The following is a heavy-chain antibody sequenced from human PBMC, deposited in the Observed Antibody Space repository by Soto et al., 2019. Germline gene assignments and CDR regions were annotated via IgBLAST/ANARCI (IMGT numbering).Heavy chain of an antibody. CDR2: FDPEDGET. Sequence: ASVKVSCKVSGYTLTELSMHWVRQAPGKWLEWMGGFDPEDGETIYAQKFQGRVTMTEDTSTDTAYMELSSLRSEDTAVYYCATYGLWFGDYYYYMDVWGKGTTVTVSS. V-gene: IGHV1-24*01. D-gene: IGHD3-10*01. CDR1: GYTLTELS. J-gene: IGHJ6*03. CDR3: ATYGLWFGDYYYYMDV.